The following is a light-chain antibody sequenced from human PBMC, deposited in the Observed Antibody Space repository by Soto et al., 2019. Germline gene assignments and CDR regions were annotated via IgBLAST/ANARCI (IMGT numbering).Light chain of an antibody. CDR2: DVS. CDR3: SSYTSSSTYV. J-gene: IGLJ1*01. CDR1: SREVGGYNY. Sequence: QSVLTQPASVSGSPGQSITISCTGTSREVGGYNYVSWYQQHPGKAPKLMIYDVSNRPSGVSNRFSGSKSGNTASLTISGLQAEDEADYYCSSYTSSSTYVFGTGTKVTV. V-gene: IGLV2-14*01.